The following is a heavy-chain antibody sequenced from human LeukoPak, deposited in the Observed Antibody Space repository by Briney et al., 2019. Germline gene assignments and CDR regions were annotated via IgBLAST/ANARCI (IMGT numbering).Heavy chain of an antibody. J-gene: IGHJ5*02. Sequence: PSETLSLTCTVSGGSIRSSNFYWGWLRQPPGKGLEWIGSMDYSGSTSYNPSLKSRVTISVETSKNQFSLKLSSVTAADSAIYYCARHLRVLEWSHLKWFDPWGQGTLVTVSS. D-gene: IGHD3-3*01. CDR2: MDYSGST. CDR1: GGSIRSSNFY. V-gene: IGHV4-39*01. CDR3: ARHLRVLEWSHLKWFDP.